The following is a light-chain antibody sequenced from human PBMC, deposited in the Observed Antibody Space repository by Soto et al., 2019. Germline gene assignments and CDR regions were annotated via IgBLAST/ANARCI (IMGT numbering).Light chain of an antibody. Sequence: EIVLTQSPGTLSLSPGERATLSCRANQSVTSTYLAWYQQKPGQAPRLLIYGASRRATGIPDRFSGSGSGTNFTLTISRLEPEDVAVYYCQQYGGSPPITFGQGTRLQIK. CDR2: GAS. CDR1: QSVTSTY. J-gene: IGKJ5*01. V-gene: IGKV3-20*01. CDR3: QQYGGSPPIT.